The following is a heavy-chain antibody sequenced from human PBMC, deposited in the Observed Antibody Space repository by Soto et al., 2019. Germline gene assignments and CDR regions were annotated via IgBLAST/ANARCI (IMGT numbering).Heavy chain of an antibody. CDR2: ISGSGATT. V-gene: IGHV3-23*01. D-gene: IGHD2-15*01. CDR3: ARGSGLGYCSPGSCPPFDS. CDR1: GSTFSSSA. J-gene: IGHJ4*02. Sequence: LRLSCAASGSTFSSSAMSWVRQAPGKGLEWVAGISGSGATTYYADSVKGRFTISRDKSKSTLFLRMNSLRSDDTAVYYCARGSGLGYCSPGSCPPFDSWGQGTLVTVSS.